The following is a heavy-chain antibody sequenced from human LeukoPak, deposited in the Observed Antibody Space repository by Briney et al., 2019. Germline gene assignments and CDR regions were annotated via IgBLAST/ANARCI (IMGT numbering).Heavy chain of an antibody. V-gene: IGHV3-7*01. D-gene: IGHD2-2*01. Sequence: GGSLRLSCAASGFTFSSYWMSWVRQAPGKGLEWVANIKQDGSEKYYVDSVKGRFTISRDNAKNSLYLQMNSLRAEDTAVYYCARGIEVRYQLLGFDPWGQGTLVTVSS. CDR2: IKQDGSEK. J-gene: IGHJ5*02. CDR1: GFTFSSYW. CDR3: ARGIEVRYQLLGFDP.